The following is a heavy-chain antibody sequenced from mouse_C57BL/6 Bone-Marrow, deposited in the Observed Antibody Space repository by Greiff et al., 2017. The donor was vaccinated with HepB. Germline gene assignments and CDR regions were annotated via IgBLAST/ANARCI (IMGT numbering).Heavy chain of an antibody. CDR3: TTCLLAY. Sequence: EVQLQQSGAELVRPGASVKLSCTASGFNIKDDYMHWVKQRPEQGLEWIGWIDPENGDTEYASNFQGKATITADTSSNTAYLQLSSLTSEDTAVYYCTTCLLAYWGQGTLVTVSA. J-gene: IGHJ3*01. V-gene: IGHV14-4*01. D-gene: IGHD2-10*01. CDR2: IDPENGDT. CDR1: GFNIKDDY.